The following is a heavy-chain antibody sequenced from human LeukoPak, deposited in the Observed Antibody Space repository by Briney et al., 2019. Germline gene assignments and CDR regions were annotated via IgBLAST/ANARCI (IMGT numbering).Heavy chain of an antibody. J-gene: IGHJ3*02. CDR2: INPNSGGT. Sequence: ASVKVSCKASGYTSTGYFMHWVRQAPGQGLEWMGWINPNSGGTNYAQKFQGRVTMTRDTSISTAYMELSRLRSDDTAVYYCAIRMQSGAFDIWGPRTMVTVSS. CDR1: GYTSTGYF. V-gene: IGHV1-2*02. CDR3: AIRMQSGAFDI. D-gene: IGHD2-8*01.